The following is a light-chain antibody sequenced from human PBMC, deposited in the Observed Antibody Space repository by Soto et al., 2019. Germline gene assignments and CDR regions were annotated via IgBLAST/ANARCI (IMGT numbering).Light chain of an antibody. Sequence: DIQMTQSLSSLSASLGDRVTITCRASQSISSDLHWYQQKPGKAPKLLIHAASSLQSGVPSRFSGSGSGTDFTLTISSLQPEDFANYYCQQSYSTPRTFGQGTKVEIK. CDR3: QQSYSTPRT. CDR2: AAS. CDR1: QSISSD. V-gene: IGKV1-39*01. J-gene: IGKJ1*01.